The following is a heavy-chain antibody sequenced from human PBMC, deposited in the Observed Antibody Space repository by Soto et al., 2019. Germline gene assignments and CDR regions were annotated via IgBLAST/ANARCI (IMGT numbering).Heavy chain of an antibody. V-gene: IGHV4-61*01. CDR1: GGSVSSGSYY. CDR2: TYYSGST. CDR3: ARVPNTCYDDSSGYHWYFDL. J-gene: IGHJ2*01. Sequence: QLQLQESGPGLVNTSETLSLTCTVSGGSVSSGSYYWTWIRQPPGKGLEWIGYTYYSGSTNYNPSPRSRVTSAVDTSNNQFSLKLSSVTGADTAVYYCARVPNTCYDDSSGYHWYFDLWGRGSLVTVSS. D-gene: IGHD3-22*01.